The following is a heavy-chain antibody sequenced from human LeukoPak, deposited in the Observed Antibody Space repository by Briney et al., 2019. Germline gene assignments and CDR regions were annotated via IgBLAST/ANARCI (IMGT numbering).Heavy chain of an antibody. J-gene: IGHJ4*02. CDR3: ARQGRLWFGESLNHFDY. V-gene: IGHV4-39*01. CDR2: INHSGST. D-gene: IGHD3-10*01. Sequence: SETLSLTCTVSGGSISSGSYYWSWIRQPAGKGLEWIGEINHSGSTNYNPSLKSRVTISVDTSKNQFSLKLSSVTAADTAVYYCARQGRLWFGESLNHFDYWGQGTLVTVSS. CDR1: GGSISSGSYY.